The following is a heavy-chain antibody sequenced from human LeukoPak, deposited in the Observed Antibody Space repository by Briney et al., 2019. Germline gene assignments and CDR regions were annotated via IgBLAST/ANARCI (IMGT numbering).Heavy chain of an antibody. J-gene: IGHJ4*02. CDR3: AKGLIAAAGFDY. D-gene: IGHD6-13*01. CDR1: GFTFNNYG. V-gene: IGHV3-30*02. CDR2: IRYNGNNQ. Sequence: GGSLRLSCAASGFTFNNYGMHWVRQAPGKGLEWVAFIRYNGNNQYYADSVKGRFTISRDNSKNTLYLQMNSLRAEDTAVYYCAKGLIAAAGFDYWGQGTLVTVSS.